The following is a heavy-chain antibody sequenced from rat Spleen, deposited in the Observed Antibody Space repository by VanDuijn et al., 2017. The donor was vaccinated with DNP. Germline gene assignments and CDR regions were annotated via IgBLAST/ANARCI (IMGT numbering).Heavy chain of an antibody. CDR1: GFSLTDYN. Sequence: QVQLKESGPGLVQPSQTLSLTCTIAGFSLTDYNVHWVRQPPGKGLEWMGVIWNFGGTRYHSTLTSRLTITKDTSKSQVFLKMNSLQTEDTATYYCATQNDYSSYIYDWFAYWGQGTLVTVSS. V-gene: IGHV2-41*01. CDR3: ATQNDYSSYIYDWFAY. CDR2: IWNFGGT. J-gene: IGHJ3*01. D-gene: IGHD1-2*01.